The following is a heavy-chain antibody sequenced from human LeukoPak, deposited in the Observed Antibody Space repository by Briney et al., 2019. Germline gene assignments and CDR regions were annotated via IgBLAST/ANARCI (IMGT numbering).Heavy chain of an antibody. J-gene: IGHJ4*02. CDR3: AREGGQYYFDY. V-gene: IGHV4-59*01. CDR2: IYYSGST. CDR1: GGSISSYY. D-gene: IGHD1-26*01. Sequence: PPETLSLTCTVSGGSISSYYWSWIRQPPGKGLEWIGYIYYSGSTNYNPSLKSRVTISVDTSKNQFSLKLSSVTAADTAVYYCAREGGQYYFDYWGQGTLVTVSS.